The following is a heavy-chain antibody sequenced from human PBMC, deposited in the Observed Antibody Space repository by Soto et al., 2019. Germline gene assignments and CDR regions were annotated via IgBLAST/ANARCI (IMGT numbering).Heavy chain of an antibody. CDR3: AGREYQLLHSYYYYYMDV. V-gene: IGHV3-23*01. D-gene: IGHD2-2*01. CDR2: ISGSGGST. J-gene: IGHJ6*03. CDR1: GFTFSSYA. Sequence: GGSLRLSCAASGFTFSSYAMSWVRQAPGKGLEWVSAISGSGGSTYYADSVKGRFTISRDNSKNTLYLQMNSLRAEDTAVYYCAGREYQLLHSYYYYYMDVWGKGTTVTVSS.